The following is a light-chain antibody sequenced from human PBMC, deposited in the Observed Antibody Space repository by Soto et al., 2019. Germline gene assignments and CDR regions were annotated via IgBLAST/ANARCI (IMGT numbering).Light chain of an antibody. CDR3: SSYTSSSTLYV. CDR2: EVS. V-gene: IGLV2-14*01. CDR1: SSDVGGYNY. J-gene: IGLJ1*01. Sequence: QSALTQPASVSGSPGQSITISCTGTSSDVGGYNYVSWYQQHPGKAPKLMIFEVSSRPSGVSYRFSGSKSGTTASLTISGLQAEDEADYYCSSYTSSSTLYVFGSGTKLTVL.